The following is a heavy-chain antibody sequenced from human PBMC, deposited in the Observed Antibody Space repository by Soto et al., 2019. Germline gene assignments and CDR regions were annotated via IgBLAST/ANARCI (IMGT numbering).Heavy chain of an antibody. J-gene: IGHJ5*02. CDR1: GGTFSSYT. Sequence: QVQLVQSGAEVKKPGSSVKVSCKASGGTFSSYTISWVRQAPGQGLEWMGRIIPILGIANYAQKFQGRVTITADKSTSTAYMELSSMRSEDTAVYYCAGGDYSNPSRWFDPWGQGTLVTVSS. V-gene: IGHV1-69*02. CDR2: IIPILGIA. D-gene: IGHD4-4*01. CDR3: AGGDYSNPSRWFDP.